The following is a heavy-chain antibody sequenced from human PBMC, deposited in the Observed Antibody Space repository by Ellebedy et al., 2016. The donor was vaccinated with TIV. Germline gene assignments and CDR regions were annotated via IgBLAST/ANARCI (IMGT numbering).Heavy chain of an antibody. CDR1: GFTFSSYW. D-gene: IGHD2-2*01. CDR2: IKQDGSEK. J-gene: IGHJ6*02. CDR3: AKDIVVVPAATGRTYYYYFGVDV. Sequence: GESLKISXAASGFTFSSYWMSWVRQAPGKGLEWVANIKQDGSEKYYVDSVKGRFTISRDNAKNSLYLQMNSLRAEDTAVYYCAKDIVVVPAATGRTYYYYFGVDVWGQGTTVTVAS. V-gene: IGHV3-7*04.